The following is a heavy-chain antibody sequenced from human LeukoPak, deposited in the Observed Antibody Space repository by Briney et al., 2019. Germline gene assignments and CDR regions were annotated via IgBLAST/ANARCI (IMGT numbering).Heavy chain of an antibody. D-gene: IGHD3-3*01. CDR3: ARDLQNYYDFWSGYSTSGWFDP. CDR2: IYYSGST. V-gene: IGHV4-59*11. Sequence: PSETLSLTCTVSGGSISSHYWSWIRQPPGKGLEWIGYIYYSGSTNYNPSLKSRVTISVDTSKDQFSLKLSSVTAADTAVYYCARDLQNYYDFWSGYSTSGWFDPWGQGTLVTVSS. CDR1: GGSISSHY. J-gene: IGHJ5*02.